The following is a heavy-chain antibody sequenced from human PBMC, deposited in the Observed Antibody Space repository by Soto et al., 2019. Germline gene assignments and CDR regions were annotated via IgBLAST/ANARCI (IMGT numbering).Heavy chain of an antibody. J-gene: IGHJ3*01. D-gene: IGHD2-8*02. Sequence: PGGSLRLSCAASGFTFTRYSMNWVRQAPGKGLEWVSSISSTTNYIYYGDSMKGRFTISRDNSRNTVYLQMNSLTAGDTALYYCAKATATGGGAFDFCGQGTMVTVSS. CDR3: AKATATGGGAFDF. V-gene: IGHV3-21*04. CDR2: ISSTTNYI. CDR1: GFTFTRYS.